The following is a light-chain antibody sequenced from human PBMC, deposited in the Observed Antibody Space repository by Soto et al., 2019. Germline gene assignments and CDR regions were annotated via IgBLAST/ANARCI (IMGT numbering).Light chain of an antibody. CDR3: SSYASSSTQV. CDR1: SSDVGGYNY. V-gene: IGLV2-14*01. Sequence: QSALTHPASVSGSPGQSITISCTGTSSDVGGYNYVSWYQQHPGKAPKLMIYEVSNRPSGVSNRFSGSKSGNTASLTISGLQAEDEADYYCSSYASSSTQVFGTGTKVTAL. CDR2: EVS. J-gene: IGLJ1*01.